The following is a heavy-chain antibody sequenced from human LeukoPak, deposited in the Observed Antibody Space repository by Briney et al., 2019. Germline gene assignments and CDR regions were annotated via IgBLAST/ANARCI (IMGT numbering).Heavy chain of an antibody. D-gene: IGHD5-12*01. CDR1: GFTFSSSW. V-gene: IGHV3-74*01. Sequence: GGSLRLSCGASGFTFSSSWRHWVRQDPGKGLVWVSRINNDGSATTDADSLKGRFTSSGDTAKNTVFLQMNSLRAEDTAVYYCARDVGYSAYDWGQGTLVTVSS. J-gene: IGHJ4*02. CDR3: ARDVGYSAYD. CDR2: INNDGSAT.